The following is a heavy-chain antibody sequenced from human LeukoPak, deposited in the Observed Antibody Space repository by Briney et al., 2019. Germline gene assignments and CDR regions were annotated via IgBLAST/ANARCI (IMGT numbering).Heavy chain of an antibody. D-gene: IGHD5-18*01. CDR3: ARDSGYSYGYGTFDY. Sequence: PSETLSLTCTAPGGSISSYYWSWIRQPAGKGLEWIRRIYTSGSTNYNPSLKSRVTMSVDTSKNQFSLKLSTVTAADTAVYYCARDSGYSYGYGTFDYWDQGTLVTVSS. CDR1: GGSISSYY. CDR2: IYTSGST. V-gene: IGHV4-4*07. J-gene: IGHJ4*02.